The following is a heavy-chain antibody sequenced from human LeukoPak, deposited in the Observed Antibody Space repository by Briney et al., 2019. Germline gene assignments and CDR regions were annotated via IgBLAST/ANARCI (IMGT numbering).Heavy chain of an antibody. CDR2: IIGSGSGA. Sequence: GGSLRLSCEASGFTFSRYAMMWVRQPPGKGLEWISTIIGSGSGAFYADSVTGRFTISRDNSENTMFLQMDNVRADDTALYYCAKGAATGLVDWFDPWGQGTLASVS. J-gene: IGHJ5*02. D-gene: IGHD3/OR15-3a*01. CDR1: GFTFSRYA. V-gene: IGHV3-23*01. CDR3: AKGAATGLVDWFDP.